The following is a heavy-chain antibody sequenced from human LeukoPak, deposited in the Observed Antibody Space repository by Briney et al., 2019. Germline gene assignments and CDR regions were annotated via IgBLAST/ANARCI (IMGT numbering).Heavy chain of an antibody. V-gene: IGHV4-39*01. J-gene: IGHJ5*02. CDR3: ARGGDVSSGWYQPNWFDP. Sequence: PSETLSLTCTVSGGSISSSSYYWGWIRQPPGKGLEWIGSIYYSGSTYYNPSLKSRVTISVDTSKNQFSLKLSSVTAADTAVYYCARGGDVSSGWYQPNWFDPWGQGTLVTVSS. CDR2: IYYSGST. CDR1: GGSISSSSYY. D-gene: IGHD6-19*01.